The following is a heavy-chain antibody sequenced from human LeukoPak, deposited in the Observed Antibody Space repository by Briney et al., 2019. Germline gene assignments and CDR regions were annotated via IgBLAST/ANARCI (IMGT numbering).Heavy chain of an antibody. D-gene: IGHD1-26*01. V-gene: IGHV4-4*07. CDR2: IYTTGTT. CDR3: ARVGYIGSSWLFDY. J-gene: IGHJ4*02. Sequence: PSETLSLTCTVSGGSINSDYWSWVRQPAGKGLEWIGRIYTTGTTHYNPSLSSQLTMSVNTAKNQFSLNLKSVTAADTAVYYCARVGYIGSSWLFDYWGQGTLVTAS. CDR1: GGSINSDY.